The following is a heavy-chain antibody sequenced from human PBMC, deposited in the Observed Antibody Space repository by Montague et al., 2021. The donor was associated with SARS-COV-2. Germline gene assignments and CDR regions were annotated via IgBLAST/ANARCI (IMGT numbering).Heavy chain of an antibody. CDR2: ITRNGDST. CDR3: VRGYNYGPFDY. V-gene: IGHV3-20*04. J-gene: IGHJ4*02. Sequence: SLRLSCAAPGFIFDDYGMSWVRQVPGKGLEWVSGITRNGDSTSHADSVKGRFTISRDNAKNSLSLQMNSLRAEDTAFYYCVRGYNYGPFDYWGQGILVTASS. D-gene: IGHD5-18*01. CDR1: GFIFDDYG.